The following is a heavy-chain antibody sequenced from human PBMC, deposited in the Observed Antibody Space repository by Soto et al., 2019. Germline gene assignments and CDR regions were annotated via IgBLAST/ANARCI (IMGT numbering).Heavy chain of an antibody. V-gene: IGHV1-69*13. J-gene: IGHJ4*02. CDR1: GGTFSSYA. Sequence: GPSVKVSCKASGGTFSSYAISWVRQSPGQGLEWMGGIIPMFGTANYAQKFQGRVTITADESTSTDYMELISRRSDDTAVYYCARGRIQLCYFDYWGQGTLVTVSS. CDR3: ARGRIQLCYFDY. CDR2: IIPMFGTA. D-gene: IGHD5-18*01.